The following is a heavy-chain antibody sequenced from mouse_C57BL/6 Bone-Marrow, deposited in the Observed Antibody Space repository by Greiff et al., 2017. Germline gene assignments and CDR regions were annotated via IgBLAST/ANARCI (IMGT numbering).Heavy chain of an antibody. CDR1: GYTFTSYW. CDR3: ARFYGPGYYFDY. Sequence: QVQLKQPGAELVKPGASVKMSCKASGYTFTSYWITWVKQRPGQGLAWIGDIYPGSGSPNYNEKFKSKATLPVDTSSSTAYMQLSSLTSEDSAVYYWARFYGPGYYFDYWGQGTTLTVSS. V-gene: IGHV1-55*01. D-gene: IGHD1-2*01. CDR2: IYPGSGSP. J-gene: IGHJ2*01.